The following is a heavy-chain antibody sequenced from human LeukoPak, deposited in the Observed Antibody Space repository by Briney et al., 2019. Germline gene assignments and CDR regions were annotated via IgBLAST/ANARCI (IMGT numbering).Heavy chain of an antibody. CDR3: ARGNMVRGVSDYFDY. CDR1: GGSISSSSYY. J-gene: IGHJ4*02. V-gene: IGHV4-39*07. Sequence: PSETLSLTCTVSGGSISSSSYYWGWIRQPPGKGLEWIGSIYYSGSTYYNPSLKSRVTISVDTSKNQFSLKLSSVTAADTAVYYCARGNMVRGVSDYFDYWGQGTLVTVSS. CDR2: IYYSGST. D-gene: IGHD3-10*01.